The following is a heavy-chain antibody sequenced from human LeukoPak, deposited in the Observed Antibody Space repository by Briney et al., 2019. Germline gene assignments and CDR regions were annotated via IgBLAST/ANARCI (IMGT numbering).Heavy chain of an antibody. D-gene: IGHD3-10*01. CDR2: IYYSGST. CDR3: ARTRYYYNSRSYGAPYYFDY. CDR1: GGSINSSSYY. V-gene: IGHV4-39*01. Sequence: SETLSLTCTVSGGSINSSSYYWGWIRQPPGKGLDWIGTIYYSGSTYYNPSLKSRVTISVDTSKNQFSLKLSSVTAADTAVYYCARTRYYYNSRSYGAPYYFDYWGQGTLVTVSS. J-gene: IGHJ4*02.